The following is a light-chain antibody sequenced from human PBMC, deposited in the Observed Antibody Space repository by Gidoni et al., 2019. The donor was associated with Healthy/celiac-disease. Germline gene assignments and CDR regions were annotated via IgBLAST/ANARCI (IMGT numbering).Light chain of an antibody. J-gene: IGKJ4*01. CDR3: QQSYSTPQVT. V-gene: IGKV1-39*01. CDR1: QSISSY. CDR2: AAS. Sequence: DIQMTQSPSSLSAPVGDRVTITCRASQSISSYLNWYQQKPGKAPKLLIYAASSLQSGVPSRFSGSGSGTDFTLTISSLQPEDFATYYCQQSYSTPQVTCGGXTKVEIK.